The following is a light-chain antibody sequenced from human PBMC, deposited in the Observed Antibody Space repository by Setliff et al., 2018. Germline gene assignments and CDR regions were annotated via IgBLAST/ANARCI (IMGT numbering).Light chain of an antibody. V-gene: IGLV3-21*04. J-gene: IGLJ1*01. CDR3: QVWDSGSEHYV. CDR1: NIGGKS. Sequence: SYELTQPPSVPVAPGKTARSTCGGNNIGGKSVNWYQQKPGQAPVLVIYYDSDRPSGIPERFFGSNSGNTATLTISRVEAGDEADYYCQVWDSGSEHYVVGTGTKVT. CDR2: YDS.